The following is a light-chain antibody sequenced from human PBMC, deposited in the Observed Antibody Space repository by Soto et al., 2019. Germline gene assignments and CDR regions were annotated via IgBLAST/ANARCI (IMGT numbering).Light chain of an antibody. J-gene: IGKJ5*01. CDR1: QSVSSN. CDR3: QKYNNWPPVT. V-gene: IGKV3-15*01. CDR2: GAS. Sequence: EIVMMQSPATLSVSPGERVTLSCRASQSVSSNLAWYQQKSGQAPRLLIYGASTRATSIPARLSGSGSGTEFTLTISSLQSEDFAIYYCQKYNNWPPVTFGQGTRLEIK.